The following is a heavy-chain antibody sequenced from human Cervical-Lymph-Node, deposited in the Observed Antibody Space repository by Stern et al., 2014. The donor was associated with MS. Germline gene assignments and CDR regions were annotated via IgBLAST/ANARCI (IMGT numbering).Heavy chain of an antibody. Sequence: VHLVESGPGLVKPSQTLSLTCTVSGGSISSGDYYWSWIRQPPGKGLAWIGYIYYSGSTYYNPSLKSRVTISVDTSKNQFSLKLSSVTAADTAVYYCAREGSGYSYYYYYYGMDVWGQGTTVTVSS. CDR3: AREGSGYSYYYYYYGMDV. V-gene: IGHV4-30-4*01. J-gene: IGHJ6*02. CDR1: GGSISSGDYY. CDR2: IYYSGST. D-gene: IGHD3-3*01.